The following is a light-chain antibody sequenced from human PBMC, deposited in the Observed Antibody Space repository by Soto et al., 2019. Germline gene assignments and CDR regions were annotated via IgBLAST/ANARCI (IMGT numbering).Light chain of an antibody. V-gene: IGKV3-15*01. J-gene: IGKJ1*01. CDR2: GTS. CDR1: QSVGTN. Sequence: EIVMTQSPATLSVSPGERATLSCRASQSVGTNLAWYQQKPGQAPRLLIFGTSTRATGIPARFSGSGSGTDFTLTISSVQSDDFAVYYCQQYTNRPPWTFGQGTQVDMK. CDR3: QQYTNRPPWT.